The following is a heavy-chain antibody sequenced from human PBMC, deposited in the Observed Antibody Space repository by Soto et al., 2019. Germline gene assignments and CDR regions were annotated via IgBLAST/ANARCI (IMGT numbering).Heavy chain of an antibody. J-gene: IGHJ4*02. CDR1: GYSFTTYL. CDR3: ARMGVVVNAPVAY. CDR2: FYPGESDA. Sequence: PGESLKISFKGSGYSFTTYLITWVRQMPGKGLEWMGIFYPGESDARYSPSFQGQVTFSADKSINTAYLQWTSLKASDTAMYYCARMGVVVNAPVAYWGQGTLVAVSS. V-gene: IGHV5-51*01. D-gene: IGHD2-21*01.